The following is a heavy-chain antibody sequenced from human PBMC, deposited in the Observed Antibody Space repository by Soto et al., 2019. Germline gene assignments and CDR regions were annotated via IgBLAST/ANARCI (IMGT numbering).Heavy chain of an antibody. D-gene: IGHD2-15*01. CDR3: AGASSRVSSVVVAY. CDR2: INPGPNSA. Sequence: QVQLLQSGAAVRKPGASVTVSCKASNDSLSSHFIHWVRQAPGEGLEWMGIINPGPNSASYSKEFQGRLTLTSDMPSRPVYMQLSNLRSDDTAVYYCAGASSRVSSVVVAYWGQGTLVTVSS. J-gene: IGHJ4*02. CDR1: NDSLSSHF. V-gene: IGHV1-46*01.